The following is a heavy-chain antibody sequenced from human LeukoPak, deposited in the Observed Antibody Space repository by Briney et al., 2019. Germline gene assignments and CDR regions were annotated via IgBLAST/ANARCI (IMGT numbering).Heavy chain of an antibody. J-gene: IGHJ4*02. V-gene: IGHV3-64*01. CDR2: ITSNGGTT. Sequence: PGGSLRLSCAASGFTFSSYGMVWVRQAPGKGLEYVSGITSNGGTTYYGNSVKGRFTISRDNSKDTLYLQVGSLRSEDMAVYYCARGIRWASDYWGQGTLVTVAS. CDR3: ARGIRWASDY. D-gene: IGHD4-23*01. CDR1: GFTFSSYG.